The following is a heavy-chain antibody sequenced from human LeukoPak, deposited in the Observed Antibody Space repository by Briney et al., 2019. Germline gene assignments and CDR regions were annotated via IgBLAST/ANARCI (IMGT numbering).Heavy chain of an antibody. CDR1: GGSISSSSYY. J-gene: IGHJ4*02. Sequence: SETLSLTCTVSGGSISSSSYYWGWIRQPPGKGLEWIGGIYYSGSTFYNPSLKSRVTISVDTSKNQFSLKLSSVTAADTAVYYCARGHRGEWLVESQDYWGQGTLVTASS. CDR3: ARGHRGEWLVESQDY. D-gene: IGHD3-16*01. V-gene: IGHV4-39*01. CDR2: IYYSGST.